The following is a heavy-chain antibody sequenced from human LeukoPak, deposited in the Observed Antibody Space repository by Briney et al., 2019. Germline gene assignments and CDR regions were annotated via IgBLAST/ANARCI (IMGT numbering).Heavy chain of an antibody. Sequence: GGSLRLSCAASGFTFSSYWMSWVRQAPGKGLEWVANIKQDGSEKYYVDSVKGRFTISRDNSKNTLYLQMNSLRAEDTAVYYCARGYSSSWYDLYYFDYWGQGTLVTVSS. CDR1: GFTFSSYW. V-gene: IGHV3-7*04. J-gene: IGHJ4*02. D-gene: IGHD6-13*01. CDR2: IKQDGSEK. CDR3: ARGYSSSWYDLYYFDY.